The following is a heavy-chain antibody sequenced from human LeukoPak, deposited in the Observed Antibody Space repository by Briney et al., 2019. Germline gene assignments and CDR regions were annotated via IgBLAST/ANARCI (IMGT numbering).Heavy chain of an antibody. V-gene: IGHV4-59*01. CDR2: IYYSGTT. Sequence: SETLSLTCTVSGGSISSYYWSWIRQPPGKALEWIGYIYYSGTTNYNPSLKSRVTISVDTSKNQFSLKLSSVTAADTAVYYCARDSSVTTGITFDYWGQGTLVTVSS. D-gene: IGHD4-23*01. CDR1: GGSISSYY. CDR3: ARDSSVTTGITFDY. J-gene: IGHJ4*02.